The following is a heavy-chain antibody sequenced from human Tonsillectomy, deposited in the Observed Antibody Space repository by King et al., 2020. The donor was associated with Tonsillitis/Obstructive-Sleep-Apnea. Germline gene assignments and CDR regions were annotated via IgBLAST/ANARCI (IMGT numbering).Heavy chain of an antibody. CDR2: IYNSGRT. Sequence: QLQESGPGLVKPSGTLSLTCAVSGGSSSRSNWWSWVRQPPGKGLEWIGEIYNSGRTNYNPYPKGRVTISEDKSKNYFSLKLSSVTAADTAVYYCASRASDYYYYYMDVWGKGTTVTVSS. D-gene: IGHD3-10*01. CDR1: GGSSSRSNW. J-gene: IGHJ6*03. CDR3: ASRASDYYYYYMDV. V-gene: IGHV4-4*02.